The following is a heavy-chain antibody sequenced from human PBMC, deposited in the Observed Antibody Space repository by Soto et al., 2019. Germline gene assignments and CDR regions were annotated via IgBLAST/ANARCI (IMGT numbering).Heavy chain of an antibody. CDR2: IIPLSGTP. V-gene: IGHV1-69*06. Sequence: QVQLVQSGAEVKKPGSSVKVSCKASGGTFSNYALTWVRQAPGQGLEWMGGIIPLSGTPNYAQKFQGRVTITADKSTTTAYMELSSLRSEDTAGYYCARGIQLWSWGQGTLVTVSS. CDR1: GGTFSNYA. CDR3: ARGIQLWS. D-gene: IGHD5-18*01. J-gene: IGHJ5*02.